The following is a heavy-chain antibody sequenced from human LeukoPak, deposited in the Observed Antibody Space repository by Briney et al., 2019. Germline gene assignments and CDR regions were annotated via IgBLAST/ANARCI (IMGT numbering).Heavy chain of an antibody. Sequence: GGSLRLSCAASGFTFSSYGMHWVRQAPGKGLEWVAVISYDGSNKYYADSVKGRFTISRDNSKNTLYLQMNSLRAEDTAVYYCAREGPDYYDSSGYLDYWGQGTLVTVSS. CDR1: GFTFSSYG. J-gene: IGHJ4*02. V-gene: IGHV3-30*03. D-gene: IGHD3-22*01. CDR2: ISYDGSNK. CDR3: AREGPDYYDSSGYLDY.